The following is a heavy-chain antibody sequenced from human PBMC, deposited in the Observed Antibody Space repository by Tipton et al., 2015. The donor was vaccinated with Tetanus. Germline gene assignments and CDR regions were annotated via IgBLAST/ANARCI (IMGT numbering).Heavy chain of an antibody. V-gene: IGHV4-30-4*08. CDR2: TYYSGST. CDR3: ARAAGFLGLTHDF. D-gene: IGHD2/OR15-2a*01. CDR1: GGSISSGGYY. Sequence: TLSLTCTVSGGSISSGGYYWTWIRQHPGKGLEWIGNTYYSGSTGYNPSLKSRVTISIDSSKNQFSLRLDSLTAADTAVYYCARAAGFLGLTHDFWGRGTLVSVSS. J-gene: IGHJ4*02.